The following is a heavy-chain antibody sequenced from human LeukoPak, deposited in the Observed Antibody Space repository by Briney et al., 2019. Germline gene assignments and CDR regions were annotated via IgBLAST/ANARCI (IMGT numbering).Heavy chain of an antibody. CDR3: ARETDIAAAANYFDY. CDR1: GYTFTSYY. V-gene: IGHV1-46*01. J-gene: IGHJ4*02. Sequence: ASVKVSCKASGYTFTSYYIHWVRQAPGQGLEWMGIINPSGGGTTYAQKFQGRVTMTSDASTSTVYMELSSLRSEDTAVYYCARETDIAAAANYFDYWGQGTLVIVSS. CDR2: INPSGGGT. D-gene: IGHD6-13*01.